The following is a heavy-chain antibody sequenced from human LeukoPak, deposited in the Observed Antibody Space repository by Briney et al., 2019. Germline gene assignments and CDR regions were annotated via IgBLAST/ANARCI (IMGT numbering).Heavy chain of an antibody. CDR3: ARDGVAAAGTRRYYYYGMDV. V-gene: IGHV1-18*01. CDR1: GYTFTSYG. D-gene: IGHD6-13*01. J-gene: IGHJ6*02. CDR2: IGAYNGNT. Sequence: ASVTVSCKASGYTFTSYGISWVRQAPGQGLEWMGWIGAYNGNTNYAQKLQGRVTMTTDTSTSTAYMELRSLRSDDTAVYYCARDGVAAAGTRRYYYYGMDVWGQGTTVTVSS.